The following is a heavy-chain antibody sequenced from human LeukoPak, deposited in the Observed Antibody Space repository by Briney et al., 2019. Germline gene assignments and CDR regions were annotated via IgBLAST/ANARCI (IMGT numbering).Heavy chain of an antibody. CDR1: GFTFSSYA. Sequence: GGSLRLSCAASGFTFSSYAMSWVRQAPGKGLEWVSAISGSGGSTYYADSVKGRFTISSDNSKNTLYLQMNSLRAEDTAVYYCAKDFSRTRKYYFDYWGQGTLVTVSS. V-gene: IGHV3-23*01. CDR2: ISGSGGST. J-gene: IGHJ4*02. D-gene: IGHD6-13*01. CDR3: AKDFSRTRKYYFDY.